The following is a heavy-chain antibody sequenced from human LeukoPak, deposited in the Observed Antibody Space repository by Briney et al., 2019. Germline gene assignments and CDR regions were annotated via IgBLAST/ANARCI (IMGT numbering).Heavy chain of an antibody. Sequence: TGGSLRLSCAASGFTFSDYYMTWIRQAPGKGLEWVSYISMTGSTTHYADSLKGRFIISRDNAKNSLSLQMNSLRVEDTAVYFCARGFPSAVVVVAASPNDYWGQGTLVTVSS. V-gene: IGHV3-11*04. CDR1: GFTFSDYY. CDR2: ISMTGSTT. D-gene: IGHD2-15*01. CDR3: ARGFPSAVVVVAASPNDY. J-gene: IGHJ4*02.